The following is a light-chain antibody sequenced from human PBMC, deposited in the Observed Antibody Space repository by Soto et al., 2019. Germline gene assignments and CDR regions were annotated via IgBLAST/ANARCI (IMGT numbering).Light chain of an antibody. CDR2: YDS. V-gene: IGLV3-21*04. J-gene: IGLJ2*01. Sequence: SYELTQPPSVSVAPGKTARITCGGSNIGSKSVHWYQQKPGQAPVLVIYYDSDRPSGIPERFSGSNSGNTATLTISRVEAGDEADYYCQVWDSSSDHPRAVFGGGTKLTVL. CDR1: NIGSKS. CDR3: QVWDSSSDHPRAV.